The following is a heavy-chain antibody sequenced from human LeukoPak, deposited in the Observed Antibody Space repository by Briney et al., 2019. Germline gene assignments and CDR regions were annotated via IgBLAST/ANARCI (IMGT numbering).Heavy chain of an antibody. V-gene: IGHV3-23*01. CDR2: ISDSGGST. D-gene: IGHD2-15*01. J-gene: IGHJ4*02. Sequence: GGSLRLSCAASGFPFNIYAMSWVRQAPGKGLQWVSAISDSGGSTYYADSVKGRFTISRDNSKNTLYLQMNSLRAEDTAVYYCAKDLRDIIVVIAAPDYWGQGTLVTVSS. CDR1: GFPFNIYA. CDR3: AKDLRDIIVVIAAPDY.